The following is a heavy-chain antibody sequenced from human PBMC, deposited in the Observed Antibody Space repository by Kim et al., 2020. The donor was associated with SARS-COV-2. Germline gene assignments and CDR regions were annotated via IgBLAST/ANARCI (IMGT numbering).Heavy chain of an antibody. Sequence: YPGSVKGRFTISRDNSKNTLYLQVNSLRAEDTALYYCAKRGYSSTWNFDSWGRGTLVTVSS. J-gene: IGHJ4*02. V-gene: IGHV3-23*01. CDR3: AKRGYSSTWNFDS. D-gene: IGHD6-13*01.